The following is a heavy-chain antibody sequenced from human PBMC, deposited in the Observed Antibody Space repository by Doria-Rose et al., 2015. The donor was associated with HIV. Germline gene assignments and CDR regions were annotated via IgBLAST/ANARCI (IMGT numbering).Heavy chain of an antibody. CDR2: IFSDDER. Sequence: QITLKESGPVLVKPTETLTLTCTVSGVSLSSPGMGVSWIRQPPGKALEWPANIFSDDERSYTTSLKSRLTICRGTSKSQVVLTMTDMDPVDTATYYCARIKSSRWYHKYYFDFWGQGTLVIVSA. CDR3: ARIKSSRWYHKYYFDF. CDR1: GVSLSSPGMG. D-gene: IGHD6-13*01. J-gene: IGHJ4*02. V-gene: IGHV2-26*01.